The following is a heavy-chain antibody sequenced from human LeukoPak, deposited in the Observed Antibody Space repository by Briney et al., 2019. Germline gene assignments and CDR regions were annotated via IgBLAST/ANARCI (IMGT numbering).Heavy chain of an antibody. CDR1: RFTFSNAW. CDR2: IKSKADGETT. D-gene: IGHD4/OR15-4a*01. V-gene: IGHV3-15*01. CDR3: AIDEPNYAPYDFDY. Sequence: GGSLRLSCAPSRFTFSNAWMNWVRQAPGKGLEWVGRIKSKADGETTDYAAPVKGRFTISRDDSNNMVYLQMNSLKIEDTAVYYCAIDEPNYAPYDFDYWGQGTLVTVSS. J-gene: IGHJ4*02.